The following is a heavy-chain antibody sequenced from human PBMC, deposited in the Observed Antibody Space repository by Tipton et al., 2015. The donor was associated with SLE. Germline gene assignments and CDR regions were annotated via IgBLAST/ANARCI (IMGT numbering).Heavy chain of an antibody. J-gene: IGHJ6*02. D-gene: IGHD2-2*01. CDR2: INSDGSTT. CDR3: AREVVVPAAIRYSYIMAV. Sequence: SLRLSCAASGFTFSSYWMHWVRQAPGKGLVWVSHINSDGSTTSYADSVKGRFTISRDNAKNTLYLQMNSLRAEDTAVYFCAREVVVPAAIRYSYIMAVWGQGTAGTVSS. V-gene: IGHV3-74*01. CDR1: GFTFSSYW.